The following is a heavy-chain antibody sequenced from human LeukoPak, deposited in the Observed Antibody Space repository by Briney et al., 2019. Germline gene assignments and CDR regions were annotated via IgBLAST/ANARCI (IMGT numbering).Heavy chain of an antibody. Sequence: AGRSLRLSCATSGFTFSSFAMHWVRQAPGKGLEWLALIWFDGSSKNYTDSVEGRFTISRDNSKNTLYLQMNSLRAKDTAASYCARGFYRVRHDQSTYYFVHWGQGTLVTVSS. CDR1: GFTFSSFA. CDR3: ARGFYRVRHDQSTYYFVH. D-gene: IGHD3-16*02. CDR2: IWFDGSSK. V-gene: IGHV3-33*01. J-gene: IGHJ4*02.